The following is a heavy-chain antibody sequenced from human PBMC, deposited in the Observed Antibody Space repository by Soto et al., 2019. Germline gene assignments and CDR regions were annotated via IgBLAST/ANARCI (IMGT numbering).Heavy chain of an antibody. CDR3: ARVVNSVFLLDNNFY. CDR2: VYYKGSP. J-gene: IGHJ4*01. CDR1: GCSISHNNYF. D-gene: IGHD1-1*01. V-gene: IGHV4-39*02. Sequence: QLQLKESGPGMVKPSETLSLTCTVYGCSISHNNYFWGGIRPPPGKGLEWIGTVYYKGSPYYNPSLHTRPTMSVDTDSNECSLRLSSVHAADTAWKYCARVVNSVFLLDNNFYWGLGSLVTLPS.